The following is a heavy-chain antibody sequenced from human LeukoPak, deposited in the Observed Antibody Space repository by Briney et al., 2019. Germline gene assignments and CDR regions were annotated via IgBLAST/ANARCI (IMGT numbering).Heavy chain of an antibody. Sequence: GGSLRLSCAASGFTFSSYWMHWVRQAPGKGLVWVSRINSDGSSTSYADSVKGRFTISRDNAKNTLYLQMNSLRAEDTAVYYCAVLYGSGSYYIPRGGDYMDVWGKGTTVTISS. CDR3: AVLYGSGSYYIPRGGDYMDV. V-gene: IGHV3-74*01. CDR1: GFTFSSYW. D-gene: IGHD3-10*01. J-gene: IGHJ6*03. CDR2: INSDGSST.